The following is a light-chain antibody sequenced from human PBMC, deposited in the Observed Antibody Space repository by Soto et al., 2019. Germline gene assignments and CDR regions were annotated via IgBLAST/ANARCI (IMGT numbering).Light chain of an antibody. V-gene: IGKV1-9*01. J-gene: IGKJ5*01. CDR1: QAVPNN. CDR3: QQYGSSPIT. Sequence: DIHLTQSPSFLSASVGDRVTITCRPSQAVPNNMAWYQQKPGKPPKLLIYEESTLHSGVPSRFSGRKSGTQFTLTIDSLQPEDFATYYCQQYGSSPITFGQGTRLEIK. CDR2: EES.